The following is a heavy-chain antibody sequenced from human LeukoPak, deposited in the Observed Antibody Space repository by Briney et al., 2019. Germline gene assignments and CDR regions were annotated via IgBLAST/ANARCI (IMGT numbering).Heavy chain of an antibody. D-gene: IGHD3-9*01. CDR3: ARLFDTTLDY. CDR2: IRSKANSYAT. J-gene: IGHJ4*02. V-gene: IGHV3-73*01. CDR1: GFTFSGSA. Sequence: GGSLRLSCAASGFTFSGSAMHWVRQASGKGLEWIGRIRSKANSYATVYAESVKGRFTISRDDSKNTAYLQMNSLKTEDSAVYHCARLFDTTLDYWGQGTLVTVSS.